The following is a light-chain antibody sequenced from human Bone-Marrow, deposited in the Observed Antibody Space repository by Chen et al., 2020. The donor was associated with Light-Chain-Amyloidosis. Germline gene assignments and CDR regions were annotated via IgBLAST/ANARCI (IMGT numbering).Light chain of an antibody. J-gene: IGLJ1*01. CDR1: SSDVGGDNH. CDR3: SSYTITNTLV. CDR2: EVT. Sequence: QSALTPPAPVSGSPAQSNPLSCTGTSSDVGGDNHVSWYQQHPDKAPKLMIYEVTNRPSWVPDRFSGSKSDNTASLTISGLQTEDEADYFCSSYTITNTLVFGSGTRVTVL. V-gene: IGLV2-14*01.